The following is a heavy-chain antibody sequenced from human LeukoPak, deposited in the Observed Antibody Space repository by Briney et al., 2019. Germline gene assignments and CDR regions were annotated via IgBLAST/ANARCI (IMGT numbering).Heavy chain of an antibody. CDR2: IYYSGST. CDR3: ARGGPTYYYDSSGYPLDY. CDR1: GDSISSSTYY. D-gene: IGHD3-22*01. V-gene: IGHV4-39*07. J-gene: IGHJ4*02. Sequence: SETLSLTCTVSGDSISSSTYYWGWIRQPPGKGLEWIGYIYYSGSTYYNPSLKSRVTISVDTSKNQFSLKMNSATAADTAVYFCARGGPTYYYDSSGYPLDYWGQGTLVTVSS.